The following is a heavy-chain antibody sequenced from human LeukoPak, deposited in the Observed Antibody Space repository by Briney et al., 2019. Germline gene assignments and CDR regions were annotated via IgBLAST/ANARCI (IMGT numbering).Heavy chain of an antibody. D-gene: IGHD6-13*01. CDR3: ARDLTLYSSSWYVEVSDY. V-gene: IGHV3-30*04. CDR1: GFTFSSYA. J-gene: IGHJ4*02. CDR2: ISYDGSNK. Sequence: PGGSLRLSCAASGFTFSSYAMHWVRQAPGKGLEWVAVISYDGSNKYYADSVKGRFTISRDNAKNSLYLQMNSLRAEDTALYYCARDLTLYSSSWYVEVSDYWGQGTLVTVSS.